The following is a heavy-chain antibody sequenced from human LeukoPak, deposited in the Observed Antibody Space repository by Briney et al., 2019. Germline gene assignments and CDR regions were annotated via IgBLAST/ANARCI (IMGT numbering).Heavy chain of an antibody. V-gene: IGHV4-59*08. CDR2: IYYSGST. CDR1: GGSIGTYY. CDR3: ARLGAPAYCCGDWYRYYFGY. D-gene: IGHD2-21*02. J-gene: IGHJ4*02. Sequence: PSETLSLTCTVSGGSIGTYYWSWIRQPPGKGLEWIGYIYYSGSTNYNPSLKSRVTISIDTSKNQFSLKLSSVTAADTAVYYCARLGAPAYCCGDWYRYYFGYWGQGTLVNVSS.